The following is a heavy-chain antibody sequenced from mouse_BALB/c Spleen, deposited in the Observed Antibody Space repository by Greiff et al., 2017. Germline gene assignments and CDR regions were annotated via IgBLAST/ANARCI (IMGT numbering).Heavy chain of an antibody. CDR1: GFSLTGYG. J-gene: IGHJ4*01. CDR3: ASYRYEDAMDY. D-gene: IGHD2-14*01. CDR2: IWGDGST. V-gene: IGHV2-6-7*01. Sequence: QVQLQQSGPGLVAPSQSLSITCTVSGFSLTGYGVNWVRQPPGKGLEWLGMIWGDGSTDYNSALKSRLSISKDNSKSQVFLKMNSLQTDDTARYYCASYRYEDAMDYWGQGTSVTVSS.